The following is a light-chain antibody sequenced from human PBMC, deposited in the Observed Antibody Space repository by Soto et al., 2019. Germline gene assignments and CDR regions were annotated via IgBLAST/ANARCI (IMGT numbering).Light chain of an antibody. CDR2: RAS. CDR3: QQYNNWVT. Sequence: EIVMTQSPATLSVSPGERVTLSCRASQSVTSNLAWYQQKPGQAPSLLIYRASTRATGVPARFSGSGSGTEFTLTISSLQSEDFAVYFCQQYNNWVTFGGGTKVEIK. CDR1: QSVTSN. J-gene: IGKJ4*01. V-gene: IGKV3-15*01.